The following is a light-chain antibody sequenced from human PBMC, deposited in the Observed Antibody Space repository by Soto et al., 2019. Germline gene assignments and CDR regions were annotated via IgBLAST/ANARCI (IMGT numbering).Light chain of an antibody. CDR1: QSVSSNF. CDR2: DAS. V-gene: IGKV3-20*01. CDR3: LQYDTSTYT. J-gene: IGKJ2*01. Sequence: EIVLTQSPGTLSLSPGERATLSCRVSQSVSSNFLAWYQQKPGQAPRLLIYDASIRATGITDRFSGSGSGTDFTLTISRLEPEDFAVYHCLQYDTSTYTFGQGTKLEIK.